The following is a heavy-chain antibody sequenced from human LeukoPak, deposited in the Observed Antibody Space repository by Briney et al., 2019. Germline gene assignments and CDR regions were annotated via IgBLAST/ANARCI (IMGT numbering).Heavy chain of an antibody. Sequence: SETLSLTCTVSGGSISSYYWSWIRQPPGKGLEWIGYIYYSGSTNYNPSLKSRVTISVDTSKNQFSLKLSSVTAADTAVYYCARHTPSRDGHFDYWGQGTLVTVSS. D-gene: IGHD5-24*01. J-gene: IGHJ4*02. CDR2: IYYSGST. V-gene: IGHV4-59*08. CDR3: ARHTPSRDGHFDY. CDR1: GGSISSYY.